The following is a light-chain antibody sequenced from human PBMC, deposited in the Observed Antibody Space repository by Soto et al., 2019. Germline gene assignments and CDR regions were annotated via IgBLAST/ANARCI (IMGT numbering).Light chain of an antibody. CDR1: QSVTSSS. CDR3: QQYDSSQYT. CDR2: GAS. Sequence: EIVLTQSPGTLSLSPGERATLSCRANQSVTSSSLAWYQQKPGRAPRLLIYGASIRATGIPDRFSGSGSGSDFTLTISRLGSEDFAVYFCQQYDSSQYTFGQGTKLEIK. V-gene: IGKV3-20*01. J-gene: IGKJ2*01.